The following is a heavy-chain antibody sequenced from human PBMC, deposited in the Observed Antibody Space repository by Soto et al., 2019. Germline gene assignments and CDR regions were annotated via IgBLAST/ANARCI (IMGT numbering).Heavy chain of an antibody. Sequence: QVQLQQWGAGLLKPSETLSLTCAVYGGSFSGYYWSWIRQPPGKGLEWIGEINHSGSTNYNPSLKSRLSISVHTSKNQFSLKLSSVTVADTAVCVCARGRPWEATMRLDYWGQGTLVTVFS. CDR1: GGSFSGYY. D-gene: IGHD5-12*01. CDR2: INHSGST. V-gene: IGHV4-34*01. J-gene: IGHJ4*02. CDR3: ARGRPWEATMRLDY.